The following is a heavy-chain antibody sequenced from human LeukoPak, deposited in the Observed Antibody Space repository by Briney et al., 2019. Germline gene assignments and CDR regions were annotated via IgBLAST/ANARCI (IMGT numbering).Heavy chain of an antibody. Sequence: ASVKVSCKASGYTFTDYYMHWVQQAPGKGLEWMGRVDPEDGETIYAEKFQGRVTITADTSTDTAYMELSSLRSEDTAVHYCATGRGNWFDPWGQGTLVTVSS. J-gene: IGHJ5*02. CDR3: ATGRGNWFDP. D-gene: IGHD3-16*01. V-gene: IGHV1-69-2*01. CDR2: VDPEDGET. CDR1: GYTFTDYY.